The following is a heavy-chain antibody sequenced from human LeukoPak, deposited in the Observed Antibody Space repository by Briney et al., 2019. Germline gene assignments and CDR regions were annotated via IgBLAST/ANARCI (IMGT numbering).Heavy chain of an antibody. J-gene: IGHJ4*02. V-gene: IGHV4-59*01. CDR1: FGSISIYY. Sequence: SETLSLTCTVPFGSISIYYWNWIRQSPEKGLEWIGYVHHSGSSYYNPSLKSRITMSVDTSKSQFSLRLSSVTAADTAVYYCARWGGSVLWSFDFWGQGTLVTVSS. CDR2: VHHSGSS. CDR3: ARWGGSVLWSFDF. D-gene: IGHD3-16*01.